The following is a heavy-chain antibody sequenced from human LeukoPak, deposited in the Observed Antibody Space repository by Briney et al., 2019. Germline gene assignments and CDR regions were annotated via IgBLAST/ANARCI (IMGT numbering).Heavy chain of an antibody. J-gene: IGHJ5*02. CDR3: ARRKRSGCSSTSCLLNWFDP. D-gene: IGHD2-2*01. CDR2: IYHSGST. Sequence: SETLSLTCTVSGGSLSSGSFYWSWIRQHPGKGLEWIGFIYHSGSTYYNPSLKSRLTISVDTSKNQFSLKLSSVTAADTAVYYCARRKRSGCSSTSCLLNWFDPWGQGTLVTVSS. V-gene: IGHV4-31*03. CDR1: GGSLSSGSFY.